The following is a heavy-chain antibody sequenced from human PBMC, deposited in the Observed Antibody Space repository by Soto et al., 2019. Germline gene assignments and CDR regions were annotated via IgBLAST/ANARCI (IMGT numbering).Heavy chain of an antibody. CDR2: ISWNSGSI. CDR1: GFTFDDYA. V-gene: IGHV3-9*01. CDR3: AKDRSVAGTSYGMDV. Sequence: GGSLRLSCAASGFTFDDYAMHWVRQAPGKGLEWVSGISWNSGSIGYADSVKGRFTISRDNAKNSLYLQMNSLRAEDTALYYCAKDRSVAGTSYGMDVWGQGTTVTVSS. D-gene: IGHD6-19*01. J-gene: IGHJ6*02.